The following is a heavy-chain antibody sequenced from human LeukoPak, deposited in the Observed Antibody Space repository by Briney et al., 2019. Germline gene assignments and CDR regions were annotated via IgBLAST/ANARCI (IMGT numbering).Heavy chain of an antibody. J-gene: IGHJ4*02. D-gene: IGHD2-2*01. CDR2: IKQDGSVK. CDR3: ARLAQTYCSSTSCFFFDY. Sequence: GGSLRLSCAASGFTFSSYWMSWVRQAPGKGLEWVANIKQDGSVKYYVDSVKGRFTISRDNAKNSLYLQMNSLRAEDTAVYYCARLAQTYCSSTSCFFFDYWGQGTLVTVSS. CDR1: GFTFSSYW. V-gene: IGHV3-7*01.